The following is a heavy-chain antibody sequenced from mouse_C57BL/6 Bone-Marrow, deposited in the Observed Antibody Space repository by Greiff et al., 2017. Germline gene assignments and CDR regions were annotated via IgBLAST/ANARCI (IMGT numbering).Heavy chain of an antibody. CDR2: IWRGGST. Sequence: QVQLQQSGPGLVQPSPSLSITCTVSGFSLTSYGVHWVRQSPGKGLEWLGVIWRGGSTDYNAAFMSRLSITKDNSKSQVFFKMNSLRADDTAIYYCAKRNRDDWYCDVWGTGTTVTVSS. V-gene: IGHV2-5*01. CDR3: AKRNRDDWYCDV. J-gene: IGHJ1*03. D-gene: IGHD4-1*01. CDR1: GFSLTSYG.